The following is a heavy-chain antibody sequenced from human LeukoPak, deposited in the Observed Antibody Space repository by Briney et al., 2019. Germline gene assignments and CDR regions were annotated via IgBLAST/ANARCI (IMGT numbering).Heavy chain of an antibody. V-gene: IGHV3-7*04. J-gene: IGHJ4*02. CDR2: IKQNGSEK. D-gene: IGHD5-18*01. CDR3: ARGTAVALSPFGY. Sequence: PGGSLRLSCAASGFTFSSYWMTWVRQAPGKGLEWVANIKQNGSEKYYVNSVKGRFTISRDNAKNSLYLQMNSLRAEDTAVYYCARGTAVALSPFGYWGQGTLVTVSS. CDR1: GFTFSSYW.